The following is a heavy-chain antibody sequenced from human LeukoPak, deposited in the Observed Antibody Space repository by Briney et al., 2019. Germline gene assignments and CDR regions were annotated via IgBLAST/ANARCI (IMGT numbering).Heavy chain of an antibody. CDR2: INPNSGGT. D-gene: IGHD5-12*01. V-gene: IGHV1-2*02. J-gene: IGHJ3*02. Sequence: ASVKVSCKASGYTFTGYYMHWVRQAPGQGLEWMGWINPNSGGTNYAQKFQGRVTMTRDTSISTAYMELSRLRSDDTAVYYCASLRRYSGYDTAFDIWGQGTMVTVSS. CDR3: ASLRRYSGYDTAFDI. CDR1: GYTFTGYY.